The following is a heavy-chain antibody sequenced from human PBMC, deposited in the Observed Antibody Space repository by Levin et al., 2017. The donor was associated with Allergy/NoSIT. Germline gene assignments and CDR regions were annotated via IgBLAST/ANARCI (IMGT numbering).Heavy chain of an antibody. CDR1: GGTFSSYT. CDR3: ARVRDTMVRERWFDP. Sequence: ASVKVSCKASGGTFSSYTISWVRQAPGQGLEWMGRIIPILGIANYAQKFQGRVTITADKSTSTAYMELSSLRSEDTAVYYCARVRDTMVRERWFDPWGQGTLVTVSS. CDR2: IIPILGIA. J-gene: IGHJ5*02. D-gene: IGHD3-10*01. V-gene: IGHV1-69*02.